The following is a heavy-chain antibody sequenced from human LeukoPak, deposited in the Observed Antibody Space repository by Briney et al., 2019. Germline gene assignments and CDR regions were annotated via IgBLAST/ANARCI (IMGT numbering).Heavy chain of an antibody. Sequence: ASVKVSCKASGYTFTGYYMHWVRQAPGQGLEWIGWINPNSGGTNYAQKFQGWVTMTRDTSISTAYMELSRLRSDDTAVYYCAREGNSGSSGSEARYYGMDVWGQGTTVTVSS. CDR2: INPNSGGT. V-gene: IGHV1-2*04. D-gene: IGHD1-26*01. CDR1: GYTFTGYY. J-gene: IGHJ6*02. CDR3: AREGNSGSSGSEARYYGMDV.